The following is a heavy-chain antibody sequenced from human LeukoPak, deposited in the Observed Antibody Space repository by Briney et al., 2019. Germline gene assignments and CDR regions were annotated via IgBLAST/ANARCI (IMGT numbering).Heavy chain of an antibody. CDR3: AKVSLFMTNDAFDI. J-gene: IGHJ3*02. CDR2: ISYDGSNK. V-gene: IGHV3-30-3*01. CDR1: GFTFSSCA. Sequence: GGSLRLSCAAFGFTFSSCAMHWVRQAPGKGLEWVAVISYDGSNKYYADSVKGRFTISRDNSKNTLYLQMNSLRAEDTAVYYCAKVSLFMTNDAFDIWGQGTVVTVCS. D-gene: IGHD3-3*02.